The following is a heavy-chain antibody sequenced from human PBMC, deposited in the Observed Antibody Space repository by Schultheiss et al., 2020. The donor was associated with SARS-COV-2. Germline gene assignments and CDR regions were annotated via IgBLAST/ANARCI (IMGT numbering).Heavy chain of an antibody. D-gene: IGHD1-7*01. CDR3: ARVGSITGTISYYGMDV. CDR2: ISGSGGST. CDR1: GFTFSSYA. Sequence: GGSLRLSCAASGFTFSSYAMSWVRQAPGKGLEWVSAISGSGGSTYYADSVKGRFTISRDNSKNTLYLQMGSLRAEDMAVYYCARVGSITGTISYYGMDVWGQGTTVTVSS. J-gene: IGHJ6*02. V-gene: IGHV3-23*01.